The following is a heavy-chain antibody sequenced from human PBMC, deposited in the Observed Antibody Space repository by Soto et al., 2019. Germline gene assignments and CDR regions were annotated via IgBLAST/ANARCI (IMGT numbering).Heavy chain of an antibody. CDR2: VHYSGTT. D-gene: IGHD2-2*01. CDR3: ARENIVVVPTAKGWFDP. CDR1: GASIRSGNYY. V-gene: IGHV4-31*03. Sequence: QVQLQESGPGLVKPSQTLSLTCTVSGASIRSGNYYWTWIRQLPGKGLEWIGYVHYSGTTYSNPSLKSRVSISVDTSNNQFSLTVNSVTAADTAVYYCARENIVVVPTAKGWFDPWGQGTLVTVSS. J-gene: IGHJ5*02.